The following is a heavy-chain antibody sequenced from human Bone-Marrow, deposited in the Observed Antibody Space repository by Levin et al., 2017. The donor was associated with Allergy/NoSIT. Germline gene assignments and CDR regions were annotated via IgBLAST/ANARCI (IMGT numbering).Heavy chain of an antibody. CDR2: ISYDGSNK. V-gene: IGHV3-30*04. CDR3: ASGKGPDYYDSSGYYPLYYHFMEV. CDR1: GFTFSRHA. D-gene: IGHD3-22*01. Sequence: GESLKISCEAFGFTFSRHAMYWVRQAPGKGLEWVAVISYDGSNKYHADSVKGRFTISRDNSKNTLYLQMNSLRPEDTAVYSCASGKGPDYYDSSGYYPLYYHFMEVWGQGTTVTVSS. J-gene: IGHJ6*02.